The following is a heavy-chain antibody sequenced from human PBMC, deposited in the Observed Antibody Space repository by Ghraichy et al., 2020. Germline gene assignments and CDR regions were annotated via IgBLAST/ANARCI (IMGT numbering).Heavy chain of an antibody. CDR1: GFTFSTYF. CDR2: INADGSHM. V-gene: IGHV3-7*01. CDR3: ATATSGRTPNSW. Sequence: GGSLRLSCAASGFTFSTYFMTWVRQAPGKGLEWVANINADGSHMYYVDSVRGRFTISRDNAENSLYLQMNSLRAEDTAVYYCATATSGRTPNSWWGQGTLVTVSS. D-gene: IGHD2-2*01. J-gene: IGHJ4*02.